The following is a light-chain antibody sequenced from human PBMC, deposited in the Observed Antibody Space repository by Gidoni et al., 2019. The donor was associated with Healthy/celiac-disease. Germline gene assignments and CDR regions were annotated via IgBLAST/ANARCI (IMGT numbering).Light chain of an antibody. CDR3: MQARQAPTWT. J-gene: IGKJ1*01. CDR2: LGS. Sequence: DLVMTQSPLSLPATPGEPASISCRSSQSLVHSNGYNYLDWYRQKPGQSPQLLIYLGSNRASGVPDRCSGGGSGTGCTRKVSGVEAEDGGVYYCMQARQAPTWTFGQGTKLEIK. V-gene: IGKV2-28*01. CDR1: QSLVHSNGYNY.